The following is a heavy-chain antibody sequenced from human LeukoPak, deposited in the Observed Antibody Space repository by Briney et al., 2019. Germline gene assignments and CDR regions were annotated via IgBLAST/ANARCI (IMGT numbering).Heavy chain of an antibody. CDR1: GGSISSYY. CDR2: IYYSGST. D-gene: IGHD2-2*02. V-gene: IGHV4-59*01. J-gene: IGHJ5*02. Sequence: SETLSLTCTVSGGSISSYYWSWIRQPPGKGLDWIAYIYYSGSTNYNPSLKSRVTISVDTSKNQFSLKLSSVTAADTAVYYCARVVPATISWFDPWGQGTLVTVSS. CDR3: ARVVPATISWFDP.